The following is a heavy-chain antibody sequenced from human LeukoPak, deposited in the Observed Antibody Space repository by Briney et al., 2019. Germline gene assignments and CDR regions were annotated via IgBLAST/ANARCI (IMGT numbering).Heavy chain of an antibody. Sequence: ASVKASCKASGYTFTSYDINWVRQATGQGPEWMGWMNPNSGNTGYAQKFQGRVTMTRNTSISTAYMELSSLRSDDTAVYYCARTELDLRAFDIWGQGTMVTVSS. CDR1: GYTFTSYD. D-gene: IGHD1-1*01. CDR3: ARTELDLRAFDI. V-gene: IGHV1-8*01. J-gene: IGHJ3*02. CDR2: MNPNSGNT.